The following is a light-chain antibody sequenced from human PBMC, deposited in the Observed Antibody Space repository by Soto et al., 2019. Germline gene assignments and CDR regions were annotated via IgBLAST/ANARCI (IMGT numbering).Light chain of an antibody. V-gene: IGKV3-15*01. CDR3: QHYNTWPPIT. CDR1: QSVSSD. CDR2: GAS. J-gene: IGKJ5*01. Sequence: EIVMTHSPATLSVSRGERATLSCRASQSVSSDLAWYQHKPGQAPRLLIYGASTRATGIPARFSGSGSGTEFTLTISSLQSEDVAVYYCQHYNTWPPITFGQGTRLEIK.